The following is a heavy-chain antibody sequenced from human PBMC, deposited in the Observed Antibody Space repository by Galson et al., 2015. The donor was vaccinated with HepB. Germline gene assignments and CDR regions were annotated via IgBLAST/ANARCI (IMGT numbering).Heavy chain of an antibody. CDR1: GFTFDGYA. CDR2: ISWNSGSI. V-gene: IGHV3-9*01. CDR3: AKDGRYSVVVPAASNWFDP. Sequence: SLRLSCAASGFTFDGYAMHWVRQAPGKGLEWVSGISWNSGSIGYADSVKGRFTISRDNAKNSLYLQMNSLRAEDTALYYCAKDGRYSVVVPAASNWFDPWGQGTLVTVSS. D-gene: IGHD2-2*01. J-gene: IGHJ5*02.